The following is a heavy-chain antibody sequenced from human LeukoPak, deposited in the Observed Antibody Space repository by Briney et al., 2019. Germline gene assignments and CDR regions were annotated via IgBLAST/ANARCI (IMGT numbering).Heavy chain of an antibody. J-gene: IGHJ6*02. D-gene: IGHD4-17*01. CDR1: GFTFSSYS. CDR3: ARYGNYYGMDV. CDR2: ISSSSSYI. V-gene: IGHV3-21*01. Sequence: GGSLRLSCAASGFTFSSYSMNWVRQAPGKGLEWVSSISSSSSYIYYADSVKGRFTISRDNAKNSLYLQMNSLRPEDTAVYYCARYGNYYGMDVWGQGTTVTVSS.